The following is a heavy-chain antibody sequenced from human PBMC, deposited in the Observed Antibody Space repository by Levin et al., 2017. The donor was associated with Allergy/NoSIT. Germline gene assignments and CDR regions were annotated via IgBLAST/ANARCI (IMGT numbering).Heavy chain of an antibody. D-gene: IGHD3-10*01. CDR3: ARDECAWFGECYGMDV. CDR2: IYNRGGA. J-gene: IGHJ6*02. CDR1: GDSISRGEFY. V-gene: IGHV4-31*02. Sequence: NTSETLSLTCTVSGDSISRGEFYWSWIRQLPGKGLEWIGFIYNRGGAYYNPSLKSRLFMSMDTSKNQFSLRLSSVTVADTAIYYCARDECAWFGECYGMDVWGQGTTVTVSS.